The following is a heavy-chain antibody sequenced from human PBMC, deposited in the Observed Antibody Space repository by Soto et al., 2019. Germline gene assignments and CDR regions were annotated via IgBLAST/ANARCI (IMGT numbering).Heavy chain of an antibody. J-gene: IGHJ6*02. CDR3: APRVGVVSSIRYYYYGMDV. D-gene: IGHD2-2*01. CDR2: ISGSGGST. V-gene: IGHV3-23*01. CDR1: GFTFSSYA. Sequence: EVQLLESGGGLVQPGGSLRLSCAASGFTFSSYAMSWVRQAPGKGLEWVSAISGSGGSTYYADSVKGRFTISRDNSKNTLYLQMNSLRAEDTAVYYCAPRVGVVSSIRYYYYGMDVWGQGTTVTVSS.